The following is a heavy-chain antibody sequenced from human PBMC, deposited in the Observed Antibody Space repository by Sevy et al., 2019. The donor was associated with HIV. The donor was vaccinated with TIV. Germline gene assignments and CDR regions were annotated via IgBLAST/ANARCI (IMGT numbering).Heavy chain of an antibody. V-gene: IGHV3-23*01. CDR1: GFTFSSYS. CDR2: ISGGGDYT. J-gene: IGHJ4*02. Sequence: GGSLRLSCVASGFTFSSYSMSWVRQAPGKGLEWVSAISGGGDYTYSADSVKGRFIVSRDNSKNTLFLQMNSLRAEDTAIYYCAKGSSDWPYYFDSWGQGALVTVSS. CDR3: AKGSSDWPYYFDS. D-gene: IGHD6-19*01.